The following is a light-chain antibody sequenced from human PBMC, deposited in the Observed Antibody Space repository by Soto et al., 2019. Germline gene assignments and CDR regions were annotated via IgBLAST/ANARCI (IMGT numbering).Light chain of an antibody. V-gene: IGKV3-11*01. J-gene: IGKJ2*01. Sequence: EIALTQSPATLSLSPGERATLSCRASQSVNTYLAWYQQKPGQAPRLLIYDASNRATGIPARFSGSGSGTDFTLTISSLEPEDFAVYYCQQRAIWPPYTFGQGTKLDIK. CDR2: DAS. CDR1: QSVNTY. CDR3: QQRAIWPPYT.